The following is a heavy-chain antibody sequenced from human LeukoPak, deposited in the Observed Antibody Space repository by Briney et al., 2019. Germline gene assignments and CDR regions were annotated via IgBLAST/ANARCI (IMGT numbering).Heavy chain of an antibody. CDR1: GGSIRSSSSSYY. Sequence: SETLSLTCTVSGGSIRSSSSSYYWGWIRHPPGKGREWIGSIYYSGDTYYNPSLKSRVTLSVDTSKNQFSLKLSSVTAADTAVYYCARRECSGNSCYMDYWGQGTLVIVSS. CDR3: ARRECSGNSCYMDY. CDR2: IYYSGDT. V-gene: IGHV4-39*01. J-gene: IGHJ4*02. D-gene: IGHD2-15*01.